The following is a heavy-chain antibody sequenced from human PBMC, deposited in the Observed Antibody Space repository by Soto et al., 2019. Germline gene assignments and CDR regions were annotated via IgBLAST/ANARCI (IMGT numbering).Heavy chain of an antibody. J-gene: IGHJ4*02. CDR2: ISYDGSNK. V-gene: IGHV3-30-3*01. D-gene: IGHD6-19*01. CDR1: GFTFSSYA. Sequence: GGSLRLSCAASGFTFSSYAMHWVRQAPGKGLEWVAVISYDGSNKYYADSVKGRFTISRDNSKNTLYLQMNSLRAEDTAVYYCATLGKYSSGWFDRDYWCQAPLVTVS. CDR3: ATLGKYSSGWFDRDY.